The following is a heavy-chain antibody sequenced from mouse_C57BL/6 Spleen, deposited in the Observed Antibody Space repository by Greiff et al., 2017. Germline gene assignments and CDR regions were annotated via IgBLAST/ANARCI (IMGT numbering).Heavy chain of an antibody. J-gene: IGHJ2*01. CDR2: IYPGDGDT. CDR1: GYAFSSSW. V-gene: IGHV1-82*01. D-gene: IGHD2-4*01. Sequence: QVQLKQSGPELVKPGASVKISCKASGYAFSSSWMNWVKQRPGKGLEWIGRIYPGDGDTNYNGKFKGKDTLTADKSSSTAYMQLSSLTSEDSAVYFGARRNYDYDDVYFDYWGQGTTLTVSS. CDR3: ARRNYDYDDVYFDY.